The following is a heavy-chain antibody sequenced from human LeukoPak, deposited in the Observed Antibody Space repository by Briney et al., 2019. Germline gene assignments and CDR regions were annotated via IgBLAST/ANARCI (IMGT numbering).Heavy chain of an antibody. Sequence: GGSLRLSCAASGFIFSNYDMNWVRQAPGKGLEWVSYITGSSRTKSYADSVKGRFTTSRDNAENSVYLQMNSLRAEDTAVYYCARPTSSGWYSHWGQGTMVTVSS. CDR3: ARPTSSGWYSH. J-gene: IGHJ3*01. V-gene: IGHV3-48*01. CDR2: ITGSSRTK. D-gene: IGHD6-19*01. CDR1: GFIFSNYD.